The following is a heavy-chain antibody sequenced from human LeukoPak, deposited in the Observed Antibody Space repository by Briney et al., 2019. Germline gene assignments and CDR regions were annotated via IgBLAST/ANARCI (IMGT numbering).Heavy chain of an antibody. V-gene: IGHV1-69*05. J-gene: IGHJ5*02. CDR3: ARDATIFGSEGFDP. CDR1: GGTFSSYA. D-gene: IGHD3-3*01. CDR2: IIPIFGTA. Sequence: ASVKVSCKASGGTFSSYAISWVRQAPGQGLEWMGRIIPIFGTANYAQKFQGRVTITTDESTSTAYMELSSLRSDDTAVYYCARDATIFGSEGFDPWGQGTLVTVSS.